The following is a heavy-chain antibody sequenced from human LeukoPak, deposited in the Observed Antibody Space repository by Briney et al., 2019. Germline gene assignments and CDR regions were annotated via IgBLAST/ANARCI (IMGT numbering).Heavy chain of an antibody. J-gene: IGHJ4*02. CDR1: GGSISDSGHY. CDR2: IYYTGST. D-gene: IGHD6-6*01. Sequence: SETLSLTCTVSGGSISDSGHYWGWIRQPRGKGLEWIGSIYYTGSTYYNPSLKSRVTISVDTSKNQFSLKLSSVTAADTAVYYCVRQEYSSSWYWGQGTLVTVSS. V-gene: IGHV4-39*01. CDR3: VRQEYSSSWY.